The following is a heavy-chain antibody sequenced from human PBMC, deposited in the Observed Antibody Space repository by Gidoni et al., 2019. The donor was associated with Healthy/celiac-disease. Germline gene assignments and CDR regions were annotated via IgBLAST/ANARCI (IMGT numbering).Heavy chain of an antibody. V-gene: IGHV3-49*03. J-gene: IGHJ6*03. CDR2: IRSKAYGGTT. D-gene: IGHD2-2*01. Sequence: EVQLVESGGGLVQPGRSLRLPFTASGFTFGAYAMRWFRQAPGKGLEWVGFIRSKAYGGTTEYAASVKGRFTISRDDSKSIAYLQMNSLKTEDTAVYYCTREVVPAASPYHHYYYMDVWGKGTTVTVSS. CDR1: GFTFGAYA. CDR3: TREVVPAASPYHHYYYMDV.